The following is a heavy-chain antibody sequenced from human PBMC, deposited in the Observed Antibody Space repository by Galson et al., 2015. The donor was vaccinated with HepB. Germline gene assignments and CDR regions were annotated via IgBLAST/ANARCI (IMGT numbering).Heavy chain of an antibody. CDR1: GFTFSSYS. J-gene: IGHJ4*02. CDR2: ISSSSSYI. V-gene: IGHV3-21*01. Sequence: SLRLSCAASGFTFSSYSMNWVRQAPGKGLEWVSSISSSSSYIYYADSVKGRFTISRDNSKNTLYLQMNSLRAEDTAVYYCAGGGRLIAAAAFDSWGQGTLVTVSS. CDR3: AGGGRLIAAAAFDS. D-gene: IGHD6-13*01.